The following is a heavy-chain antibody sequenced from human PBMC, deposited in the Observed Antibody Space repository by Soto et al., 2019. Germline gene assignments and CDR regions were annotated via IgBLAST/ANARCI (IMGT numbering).Heavy chain of an antibody. Sequence: VASVKVSCKASGGTFSSYTISWVRQAPGQGLEWMGRIIPILGIANYAQKFQGRVTITADKSTSTAYMELSSLRSEDTAVYYCARERGSSSWYESSAFDIWGQGTMVTVSS. CDR1: GGTFSSYT. J-gene: IGHJ3*02. D-gene: IGHD6-13*01. CDR2: IIPILGIA. CDR3: ARERGSSSWYESSAFDI. V-gene: IGHV1-69*04.